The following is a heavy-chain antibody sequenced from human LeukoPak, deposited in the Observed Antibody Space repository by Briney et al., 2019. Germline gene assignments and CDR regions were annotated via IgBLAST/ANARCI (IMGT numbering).Heavy chain of an antibody. Sequence: ASVKVSCEASGYTFTGYYIHWVRQAPGQGLEWMGWINPNGGGTNYAQKFQDRVTLTRDTSISTAFMELSRLRSDDTAVYYCAPTNSWYYYFDYWGQGTLVTVSS. V-gene: IGHV1-2*02. J-gene: IGHJ4*02. D-gene: IGHD6-13*01. CDR1: GYTFTGYY. CDR2: INPNGGGT. CDR3: APTNSWYYYFDY.